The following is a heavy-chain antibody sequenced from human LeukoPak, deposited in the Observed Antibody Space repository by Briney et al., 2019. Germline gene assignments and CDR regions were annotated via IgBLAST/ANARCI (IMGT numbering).Heavy chain of an antibody. J-gene: IGHJ4*02. V-gene: IGHV3-30*03. CDR3: ASEMAFDY. D-gene: IGHD5-12*01. CDR2: ISYDGSNK. CDR1: GFTFSSYG. Sequence: GGSLRLSCAASGFTFSSYGMHWVRQAPGKGLEWVAVISYDGSNKYYADSVKGRFTISRDNSKNTLYLQMNSLRAEDTAVYYCASEMAFDYWGQGTLVTVSS.